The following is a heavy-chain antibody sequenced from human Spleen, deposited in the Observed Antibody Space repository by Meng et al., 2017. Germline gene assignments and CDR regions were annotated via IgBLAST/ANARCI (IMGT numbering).Heavy chain of an antibody. V-gene: IGHV4-4*02. CDR2: IYHSGTT. CDR1: GGSISSSNW. CDR3: ASSLLISGGSGSYLY. Sequence: VQLQASGPGLVKPSGTRSLTCAVSGGSISSSNWWSWVRQPPGKGLEWIGDIYHSGTTNYNPSLKSRVTISVDKSKNQFSLKLTSVTAADTAVYYCASSLLISGGSGSYLYWGQGTLVTVSS. D-gene: IGHD3-10*01. J-gene: IGHJ4*02.